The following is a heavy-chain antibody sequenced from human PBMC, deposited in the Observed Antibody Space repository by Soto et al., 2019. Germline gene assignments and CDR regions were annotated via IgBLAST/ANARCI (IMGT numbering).Heavy chain of an antibody. D-gene: IGHD5-18*01. CDR2: ISFSGNTI. CDR3: ARRLDPFQYSDY. V-gene: IGHV3-48*02. J-gene: IGHJ4*02. CDR1: GFTFDDYG. Sequence: LRLSRAASGFTFDDYGMNWVRQAPGKRLEWVSFISFSGNTIYYADSVRGRFTISRDNAKSTLFLQMNSQRDVDTATYYCARRLDPFQYSDYWGRGTLVTVSS.